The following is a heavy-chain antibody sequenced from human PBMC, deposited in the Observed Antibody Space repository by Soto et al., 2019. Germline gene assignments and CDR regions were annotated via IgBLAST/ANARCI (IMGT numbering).Heavy chain of an antibody. V-gene: IGHV4-59*11. CDR1: GGSISGHY. CDR2: IFYSGNT. Sequence: SETLSLTCTVSGGSISGHYWTWIRQPPGKGLEWIGYIFYSGNTNYNPSLKNRVTISVDTSKNQFSLKLSSVTAADTAVYYCARVGSSGWSPDYWGPGXLVTVSS. CDR3: ARVGSSGWSPDY. D-gene: IGHD6-19*01. J-gene: IGHJ4*02.